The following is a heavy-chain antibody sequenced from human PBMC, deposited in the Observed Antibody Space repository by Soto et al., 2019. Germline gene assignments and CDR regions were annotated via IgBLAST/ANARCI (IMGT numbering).Heavy chain of an antibody. V-gene: IGHV3-74*01. CDR2: INSDGSST. CDR1: GFTFSSYW. CDR3: ASSLLTPFDY. Sequence: EVQLVESGGGLVQPGGSLRLSCAASGFTFSSYWMHWVRQAPGKGLVWVSRINSDGSSTFYADSVKGRFTIARDNSKNTLSLQMNSLRAEDTAVYYCASSLLTPFDYWGQGTLVTVSS. D-gene: IGHD7-27*01. J-gene: IGHJ4*02.